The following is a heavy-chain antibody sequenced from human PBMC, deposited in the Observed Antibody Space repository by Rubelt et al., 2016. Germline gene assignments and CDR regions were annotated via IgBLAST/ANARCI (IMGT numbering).Heavy chain of an antibody. CDR2: IIPILGIA. V-gene: IGHV1-69*04. Sequence: QVQLVQSGAEVKKPGASVKVSCKASGGTFSSYAISWVRQAPGQGLEWMGRIIPILGIANHAQTFQGRVTVTADQSTSTAYMELSRLRSDDTAVYYCARRVAGDPSEPFDYWGQGTLVTVSS. J-gene: IGHJ4*02. CDR3: ARRVAGDPSEPFDY. CDR1: GGTFSSYA. D-gene: IGHD2-15*01.